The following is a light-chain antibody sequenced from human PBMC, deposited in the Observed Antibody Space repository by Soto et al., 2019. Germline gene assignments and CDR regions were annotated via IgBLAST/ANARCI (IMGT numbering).Light chain of an antibody. CDR2: SNN. V-gene: IGLV1-44*01. CDR1: SSNIGSNT. Sequence: QSVLTHAASASGTPGQRVTISCSGNSSNIGSNTVNWYQQLPGTAPKLLIYSNNQRPSGVPDRFSGSKSGTSASLAISGLQSEDEADYYCAAWDDSLNGLYVFGTGTKVTVL. CDR3: AAWDDSLNGLYV. J-gene: IGLJ1*01.